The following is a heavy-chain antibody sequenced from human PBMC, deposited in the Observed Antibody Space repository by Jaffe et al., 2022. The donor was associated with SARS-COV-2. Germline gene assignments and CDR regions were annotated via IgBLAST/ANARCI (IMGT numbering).Heavy chain of an antibody. D-gene: IGHD2-15*01. CDR2: INPSDGST. V-gene: IGHV1-46*01. Sequence: QVQLVQSGAEVKKPGASVKVSCKASGYTFTNYYMLWVRQAPGQGLEWMGIINPSDGSTNYAQKFQGRVTITRDTSTATVYMELSSLRSEDTAVYYCARAFDCSGGSCYSDYWGQGTLVTVSS. J-gene: IGHJ4*02. CDR1: GYTFTNYY. CDR3: ARAFDCSGGSCYSDY.